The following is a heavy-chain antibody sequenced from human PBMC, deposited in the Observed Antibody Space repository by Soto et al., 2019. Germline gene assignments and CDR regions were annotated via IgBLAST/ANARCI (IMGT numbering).Heavy chain of an antibody. CDR3: ARRLTNPAGFDY. V-gene: IGHV4-39*01. J-gene: IGHJ4*02. Sequence: QLQLQESGPGLVKPSETLSLTCTVSGGSISSSSYYWGWSRQPRGKGLEWIGSIYYSGSTYYNPSLKSRVTISVETSTNQFSLKLSSVTAADTAVYYCARRLTNPAGFDYWGQGTLVTVSS. CDR1: GGSISSSSYY. CDR2: IYYSGST. D-gene: IGHD2-15*01.